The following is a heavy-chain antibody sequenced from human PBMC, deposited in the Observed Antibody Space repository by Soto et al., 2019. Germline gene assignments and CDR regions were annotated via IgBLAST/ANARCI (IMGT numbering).Heavy chain of an antibody. CDR2: IWYDGSNK. J-gene: IGHJ2*01. Sequence: QVQLVESGGGVVQPGRSLRLSCAASGFTFSSYGMHWVRQAPGKGLEWVAVIWYDGSNKYYADSVKGRFTISRDNSKNPLNLQMNRLRAEDTAVYYCARDPKIPWFEPLTAGTVDLWGRGTLVTVSS. CDR1: GFTFSSYG. D-gene: IGHD3-10*01. CDR3: ARDPKIPWFEPLTAGTVDL. V-gene: IGHV3-33*01.